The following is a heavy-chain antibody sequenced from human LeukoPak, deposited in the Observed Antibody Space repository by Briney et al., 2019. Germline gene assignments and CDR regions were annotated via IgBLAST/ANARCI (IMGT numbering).Heavy chain of an antibody. D-gene: IGHD5/OR15-5a*01. CDR3: ESGPLVSVY. CDR2: IDPARGGT. Sequence: ASLKGSCKTSGYTFTDYHMHWVRQAPGEGLQCMGWIDPARGGTKYAQKFQGRVTMSRDKSISTAYMELSWLRSDDPAVYYCESGPLVSVYWGQGTLVTVSS. J-gene: IGHJ4*02. V-gene: IGHV1-2*02. CDR1: GYTFTDYH.